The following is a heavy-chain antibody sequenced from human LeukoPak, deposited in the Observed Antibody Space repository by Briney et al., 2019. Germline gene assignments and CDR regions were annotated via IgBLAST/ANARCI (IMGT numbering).Heavy chain of an antibody. D-gene: IGHD3-3*01. CDR2: IKEDGSVK. V-gene: IGHV3-7*01. Sequence: GGSLRLSCAASGFTFSNYWMGWVRQAPGKGLEWVANIKEDGSVKYYVDSVKGRFTISRDNAKISLYLQMNSLRAEDTAVYYCARDGWSGYYTFDYWGQGTLVTVSS. CDR3: ARDGWSGYYTFDY. CDR1: GFTFSNYW. J-gene: IGHJ4*02.